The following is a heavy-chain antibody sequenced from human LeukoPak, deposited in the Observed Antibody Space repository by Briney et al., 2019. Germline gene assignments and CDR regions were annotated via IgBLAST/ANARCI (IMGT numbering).Heavy chain of an antibody. CDR1: GFTFSSYA. Sequence: GGSLRLSCAASGFTFSSYAMSWVRQAPGKGLEWVSTLSASGISTYYSDSVRGRFTISRDNSKNTLYLQMNSLRAGDTAVYYCAKGDNDILTGYYNSFDYWGQGTLVTVSS. CDR2: LSASGIST. CDR3: AKGDNDILTGYYNSFDY. J-gene: IGHJ4*02. V-gene: IGHV3-23*01. D-gene: IGHD3-9*01.